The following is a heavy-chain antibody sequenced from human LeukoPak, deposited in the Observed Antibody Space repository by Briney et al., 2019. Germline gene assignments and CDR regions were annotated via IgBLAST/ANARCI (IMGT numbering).Heavy chain of an antibody. CDR2: INPNTGDR. Sequence: ASVKVSFKASGYTFTNYHINWVRQAPGQGLEWMGWINPNTGDRGYAQKFQGRVSITSDTSISTAYMELGSLRSEDTAVYFCARTTSLTASGYDYWGQGTLVTVSS. CDR3: ARTTSLTASGYDY. D-gene: IGHD4-17*01. J-gene: IGHJ4*02. CDR1: GYTFTNYH. V-gene: IGHV1-8*03.